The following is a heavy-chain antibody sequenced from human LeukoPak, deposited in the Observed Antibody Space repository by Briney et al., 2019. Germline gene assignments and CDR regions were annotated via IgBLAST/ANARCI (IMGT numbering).Heavy chain of an antibody. Sequence: GGSLRLSCAASGFTLSGYSMSWIRQAPRKGLEWVSYMDASGTTELFADSVKGPFPISREHAKNSLSLQMNRLSADDTGLFYCSRDGTFDIWGQGTMVTVSS. CDR3: SRDGTFDI. CDR2: MDASGTTE. J-gene: IGHJ3*02. CDR1: GFTLSGYS. D-gene: IGHD1-26*01. V-gene: IGHV3-11*01.